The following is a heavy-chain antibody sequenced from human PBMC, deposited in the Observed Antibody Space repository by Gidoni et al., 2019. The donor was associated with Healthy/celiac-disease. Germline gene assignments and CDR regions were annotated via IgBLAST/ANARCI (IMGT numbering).Heavy chain of an antibody. J-gene: IGHJ4*02. D-gene: IGHD3-10*01. V-gene: IGHV3-23*01. CDR1: GFTFSSHA. CDR3: AKGSDYGSGSYYSYYFDY. CDR2: ISGSGGRT. Sequence: EVQLLESGGGLVQPGGSLRLSCAASGFTFSSHAMSWVRQAPGKGLEWGSAISGSGGRTYYADSVKGRFTISRDNSKNTLYLQMNSLRAEDTAVYYCAKGSDYGSGSYYSYYFDYWGQGTLVTVSS.